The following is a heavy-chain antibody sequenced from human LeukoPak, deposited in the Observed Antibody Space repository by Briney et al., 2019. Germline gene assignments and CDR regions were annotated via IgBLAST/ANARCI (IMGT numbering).Heavy chain of an antibody. Sequence: ASVKVSCKASGYTFSSYGITWVRQAPGQGLEWMGWINAYNGNTNYAQKLQGRVTITTDTSTSTAYMELRSLRSDDTAVYYCARAGGWAREDYKGDAFHFWGQGTMVTVSS. J-gene: IGHJ3*01. CDR1: GYTFSSYG. V-gene: IGHV1-18*01. D-gene: IGHD6-19*01. CDR2: INAYNGNT. CDR3: ARAGGWAREDYKGDAFHF.